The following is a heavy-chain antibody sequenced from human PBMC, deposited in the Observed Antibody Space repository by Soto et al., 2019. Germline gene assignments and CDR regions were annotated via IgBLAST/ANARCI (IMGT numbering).Heavy chain of an antibody. Sequence: ASVKVSCKASGYTFTSYGISWVQQAPGQGLEWMGWISAYNGNTNYAQKLQGRVTMTTDTSTSTAYMELRSLRSDDTAVYYCARDYDFWSGLPNDAFDIWGQGTMVTVSS. CDR1: GYTFTSYG. CDR2: ISAYNGNT. CDR3: ARDYDFWSGLPNDAFDI. D-gene: IGHD3-3*01. J-gene: IGHJ3*02. V-gene: IGHV1-18*01.